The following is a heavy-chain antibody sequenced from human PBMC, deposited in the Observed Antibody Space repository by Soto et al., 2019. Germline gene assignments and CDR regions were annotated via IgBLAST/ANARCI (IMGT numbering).Heavy chain of an antibody. V-gene: IGHV3-30*03. D-gene: IGHD3-10*01. CDR1: GFTFSSYG. J-gene: IGHJ6*02. CDR2: ISYDGSNK. Sequence: PGGSLRLSCAAPGFTFSSYGMHWVRQAPGKGLEWVAVISYDGSNKYYADSVKGRFTISRDNSKNTLYLQMNSLRAEDTAVYYCARGGRSTMVRGVILNRLAQGMDVWGQGTTVTVSS. CDR3: ARGGRSTMVRGVILNRLAQGMDV.